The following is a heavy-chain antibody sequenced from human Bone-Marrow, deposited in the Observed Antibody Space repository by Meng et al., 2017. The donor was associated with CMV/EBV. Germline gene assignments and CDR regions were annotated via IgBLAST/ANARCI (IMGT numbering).Heavy chain of an antibody. CDR2: MNPNSGNT. V-gene: IGHV1-8*01. CDR1: GYTFTSYD. CDR3: ARVLVTWEGQLVSGYRRNSYGMDV. J-gene: IGHJ6*02. D-gene: IGHD6-6*01. Sequence: ASVKVSCKASGYTFTSYDINWVRQATGQGLEWMGWMNPNSGNTGYAQKFQGRVTMTRNTSISTAYMELSSLRSEDTAVYYCARVLVTWEGQLVSGYRRNSYGMDVWGQGTTVTVSS.